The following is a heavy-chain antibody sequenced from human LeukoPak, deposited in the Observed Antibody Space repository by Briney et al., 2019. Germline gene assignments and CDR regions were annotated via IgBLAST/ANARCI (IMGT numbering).Heavy chain of an antibody. CDR3: ARDPPEDRCNSFDY. CDR2: IHYIGIT. J-gene: IGHJ4*02. Sequence: SETLSLTRIVSGGSVSGYYWSWLRQSPGRGLEWIGYIHYIGITNYNPSLQSRLTIPLHTSSNHFSLWLSYVTAADTAIYYCARDPPEDRCNSFDYWGQGTLVTVST. D-gene: IGHD2-15*01. CDR1: GGSVSGYY. V-gene: IGHV4-59*02.